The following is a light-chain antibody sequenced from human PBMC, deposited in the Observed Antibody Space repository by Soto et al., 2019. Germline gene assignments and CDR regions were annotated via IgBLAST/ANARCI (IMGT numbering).Light chain of an antibody. V-gene: IGKV3-15*01. CDR3: QQYNTWHPKMA. Sequence: VVTQSAATLSVFPGETATLSCRASQSVSSDLAWYQQRPGQAPRLLIYGASTRATGIPARFRGSGSGTEFRLTISSLQSEDFATYYCQQYNTWHPKMAFGRRTKVDIK. J-gene: IGKJ1*01. CDR1: QSVSSD. CDR2: GAS.